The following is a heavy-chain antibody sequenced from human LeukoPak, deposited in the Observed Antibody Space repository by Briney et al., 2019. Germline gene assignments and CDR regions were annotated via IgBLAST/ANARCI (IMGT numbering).Heavy chain of an antibody. CDR2: IYHSGST. J-gene: IGHJ4*02. CDR1: GGSISSGGYY. CDR3: ARGRGDYYGSGSHDY. Sequence: PSETLSLTCTVSGGSISSGGYYWSWIRQPPGKGLEWIGYIYHSGSTYYNPSLKSRVTISVDRSKNQFSLKLSSVTAADTAVYYCARGRGDYYGSGSHDYWGQGTLVTVSS. D-gene: IGHD3-10*01. V-gene: IGHV4-30-2*01.